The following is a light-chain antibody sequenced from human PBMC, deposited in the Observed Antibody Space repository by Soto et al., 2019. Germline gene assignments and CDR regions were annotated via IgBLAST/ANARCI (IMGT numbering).Light chain of an antibody. CDR1: QSINNW. CDR2: KAS. J-gene: IGKJ3*01. CDR3: QQYDTYPFT. V-gene: IGKV1-5*03. Sequence: DIQMTQSPSTLSASIGDRVTITCRASQSINNWLAWYQQKPGTAPKVLIYKASSLERGVPSRFSGSESGTEFTLAINSLQPDDFATYYCQQYDTYPFTFGPGTKVDIK.